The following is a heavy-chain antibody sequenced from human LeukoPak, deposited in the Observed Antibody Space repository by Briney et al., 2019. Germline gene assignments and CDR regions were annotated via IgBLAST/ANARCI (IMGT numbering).Heavy chain of an antibody. CDR1: RYTFTGYF. J-gene: IGHJ5*02. D-gene: IGHD2-2*01. CDR2: INPNSGGT. CDR3: ARDASRGQLLRFDP. Sequence: ASVKVSCKASRYTFTGYFIHWVRQAPGQGLEWMGWINPNSGGTRFAQRFQGRVTMTRDTSISTAYMELSRLRSDDTAAYYCARDASRGQLLRFDPWGQGTLVTVSS. V-gene: IGHV1-2*02.